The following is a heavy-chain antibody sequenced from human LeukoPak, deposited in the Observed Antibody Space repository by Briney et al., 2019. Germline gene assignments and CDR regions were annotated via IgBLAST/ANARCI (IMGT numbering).Heavy chain of an antibody. Sequence: GASVKVSCKASGYTFTSYYIHWVRQAPGQGLEWMGVINPSGGGTTYVQKFQGRVTMTRDTSTSTVYMELSSLRSEDTAVYYCARGLSQGDRDYWGQGTLVTVSS. CDR3: ARGLSQGDRDY. CDR1: GYTFTSYY. CDR2: INPSGGGT. D-gene: IGHD3-16*01. V-gene: IGHV1-46*01. J-gene: IGHJ4*02.